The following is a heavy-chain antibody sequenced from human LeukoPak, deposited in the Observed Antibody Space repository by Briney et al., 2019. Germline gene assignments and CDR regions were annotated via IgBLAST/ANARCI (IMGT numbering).Heavy chain of an antibody. CDR1: GYTFTSYG. D-gene: IGHD2-15*01. J-gene: IGHJ3*02. CDR3: ARGIVVVVAATPDDAFDI. CDR2: ISAYNGNT. V-gene: IGHV1-18*01. Sequence: GAPVKVSCKASGYTFTSYGISWVRQAPGQGLEWMGWISAYNGNTNYAQKLQGRVTMTTDTSTSTAYMELRSLRSDDTAVYYCARGIVVVVAATPDDAFDIWGQGTMVTVSS.